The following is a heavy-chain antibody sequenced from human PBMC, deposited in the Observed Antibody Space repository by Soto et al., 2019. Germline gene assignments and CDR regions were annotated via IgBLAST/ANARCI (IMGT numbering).Heavy chain of an antibody. D-gene: IGHD6-13*01. J-gene: IGHJ3*01. Sequence: VSVKVSCKASGYTFTSDGIIWVRQAPIQVFEWMGWIRPNSGGTNYAQKFQGRVTMTRDTSISTAYMDLSRLTSDDTAIYYCARGGYEAARLGHLDALDLSGQGTMVTVAS. CDR2: IRPNSGGT. V-gene: IGHV1-2*02. CDR1: GYTFTSDG. CDR3: ARGGYEAARLGHLDALDL.